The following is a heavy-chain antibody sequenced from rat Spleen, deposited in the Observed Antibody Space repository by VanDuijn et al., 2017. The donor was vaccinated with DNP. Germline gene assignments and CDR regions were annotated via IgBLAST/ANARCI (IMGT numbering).Heavy chain of an antibody. CDR1: GFTFNNYW. J-gene: IGHJ3*01. CDR3: ARHEDYSSYIYGFAY. CDR2: ITSSGGST. D-gene: IGHD1-2*01. V-gene: IGHV5-31*01. Sequence: EVQLVESGGGLVQPGRSLKLSCVASGFTFNNYWMTWIRQVPGKGMEWVASITSSGGSTYYRDSVKGRFTISRDDAKNTQYLQMDSLRSEDTATYYCARHEDYSSYIYGFAYWGQGTLVTVSS.